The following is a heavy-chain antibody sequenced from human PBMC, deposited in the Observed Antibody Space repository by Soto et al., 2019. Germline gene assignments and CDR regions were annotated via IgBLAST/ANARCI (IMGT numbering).Heavy chain of an antibody. CDR2: IWYDGSNK. J-gene: IGHJ4*02. CDR3: ARDPPSPDYADYVVGYYDF. Sequence: QVQLVESGGGVVQPGRSLRLSCAASGFTFSNHGMHWVRQAPGKGLEWVAVIWYDGSNKYYADCVKGRFTIYRDNSKNSLFLQMNSLRAEDTAVYYCARDPPSPDYADYVVGYYDFWGQGTLVTVSS. V-gene: IGHV3-33*01. D-gene: IGHD4-17*01. CDR1: GFTFSNHG.